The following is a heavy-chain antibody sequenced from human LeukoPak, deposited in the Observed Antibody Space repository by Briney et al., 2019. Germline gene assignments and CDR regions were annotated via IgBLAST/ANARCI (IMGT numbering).Heavy chain of an antibody. CDR2: IYYSGST. D-gene: IGHD1-26*01. V-gene: IGHV4-59*01. J-gene: IGHJ4*02. CDR1: GGSISSYY. Sequence: SETLSLTCTVSGGSISSYYWSWIRQPPGKGLEWIGYIYYSGSTNYNPSLKSRVTISVDTSKNQFSLKLSSVTAADTAVYYCARDRGRWELLWGQGTLVTVSS. CDR3: ARDRGRWELL.